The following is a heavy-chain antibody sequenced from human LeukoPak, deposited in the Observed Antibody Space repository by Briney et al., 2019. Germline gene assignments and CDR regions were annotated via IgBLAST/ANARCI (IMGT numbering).Heavy chain of an antibody. V-gene: IGHV4-34*01. CDR1: GGSFSGYY. J-gene: IGHJ4*02. CDR3: ARGRNRDYYGSGSYFGY. CDR2: INHGGST. Sequence: SETLSLTCAVSGGSFSGYYWSWIRQPPGKGLEWIGEINHGGSTNYNPSLKSRVTISVDTSKNQFSLKLSSVTAADTAVYYCARGRNRDYYGSGSYFGYWGQGTLVTVSS. D-gene: IGHD3-10*01.